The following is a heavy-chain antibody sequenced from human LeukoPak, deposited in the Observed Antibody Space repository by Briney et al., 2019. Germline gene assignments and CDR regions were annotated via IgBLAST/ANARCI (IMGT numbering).Heavy chain of an antibody. CDR2: ISYDGGNK. CDR1: GFTFSSYA. J-gene: IGHJ6*02. D-gene: IGHD2-21*01. V-gene: IGHV3-30-3*01. CDR3: ARTVVVTYYYGMDV. Sequence: GGSLGLSCAASGFTFSSYAMHWVRQAPGKGLEWVAVISYDGGNKYYADSVKGRFTISRDNSKNTLYLQMNSLRAEDTAVYYCARTVVVTYYYGMDVWGQGTTVTVSS.